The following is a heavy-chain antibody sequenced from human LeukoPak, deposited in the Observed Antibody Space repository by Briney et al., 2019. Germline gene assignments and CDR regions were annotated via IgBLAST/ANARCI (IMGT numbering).Heavy chain of an antibody. V-gene: IGHV3-30*02. CDR3: AKRRYGSGSYLDY. CDR2: IRYDGSNK. D-gene: IGHD3-10*01. Sequence: GGSLRLSCAASGFTFSSYGMHWVRQAPGKGLEWVAFIRYDGSNKYYADSVKGRFTISRDNPKNTLYLQMNSLRAEDTAVYYCAKRRYGSGSYLDYWGQGTLVTVSS. J-gene: IGHJ4*02. CDR1: GFTFSSYG.